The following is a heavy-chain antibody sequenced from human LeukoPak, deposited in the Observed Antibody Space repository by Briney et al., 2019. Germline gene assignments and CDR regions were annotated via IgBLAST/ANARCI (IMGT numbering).Heavy chain of an antibody. D-gene: IGHD6-6*01. CDR2: IYHSGST. V-gene: IGHV4-59*01. J-gene: IGHJ1*01. CDR1: GGSISTYY. Sequence: SQTLSLTCIVSGGSISTYYWNWIRQPPGKGLEWIGYIYHSGSTNYNPSLQSRVTISVDTSKNQFSLNLNSVTAADTAVYYCARGGAARLHFQNWGQGTLVTVSS. CDR3: ARGGAARLHFQN.